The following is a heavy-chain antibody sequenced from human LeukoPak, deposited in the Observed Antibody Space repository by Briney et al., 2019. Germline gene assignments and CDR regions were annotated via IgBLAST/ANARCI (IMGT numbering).Heavy chain of an antibody. V-gene: IGHV1-2*02. CDR2: INHNSGGT. J-gene: IGHJ5*02. Sequence: AAVKVSCKASGYTFTGYYMHWVRQAPGQGLEWMGWINHNSGGTNYAQKFQGRVTMTRDTSISTAYMELSRLRSDDTAVYYCARQYYYGSGSSGWFDPWGQGTLVTVSS. CDR3: ARQYYYGSGSSGWFDP. D-gene: IGHD3-10*01. CDR1: GYTFTGYY.